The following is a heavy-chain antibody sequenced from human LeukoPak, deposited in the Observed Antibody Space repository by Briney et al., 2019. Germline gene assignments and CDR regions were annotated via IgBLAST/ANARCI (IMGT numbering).Heavy chain of an antibody. Sequence: SETLSLTCAVSGGSISSSNWWSWVRQPPGKGLEWIGEIYHSGSTNYNPSLKSRVTISVDKSKNQFSLKLSSVTAADTAVYYCARGPNILTGYSWQHGMDVWGKGTTVTVSS. D-gene: IGHD3-9*01. CDR2: IYHSGST. CDR3: ARGPNILTGYSWQHGMDV. CDR1: GGSISSSNW. V-gene: IGHV4-4*02. J-gene: IGHJ6*04.